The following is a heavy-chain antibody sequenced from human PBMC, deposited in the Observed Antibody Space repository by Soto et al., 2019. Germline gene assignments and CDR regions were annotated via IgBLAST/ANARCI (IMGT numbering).Heavy chain of an antibody. CDR1: GGSISSGGYY. CDR2: IYYSGST. J-gene: IGHJ4*02. V-gene: IGHV4-31*03. Sequence: SETLSLTCTASGGSISSGGYYWSWIRQHPGKGLEWIGYIYYSGSTYYNPSLKSRVTISVDTSKNQFSLKLSSVTAADTAVYYCATSLRYDSSGYLNWGQGTLVTVSS. CDR3: ATSLRYDSSGYLN. D-gene: IGHD3-22*01.